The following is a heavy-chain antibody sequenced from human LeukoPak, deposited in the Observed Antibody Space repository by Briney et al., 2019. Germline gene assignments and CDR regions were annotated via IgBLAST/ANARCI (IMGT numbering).Heavy chain of an antibody. CDR2: IYYSGST. D-gene: IGHD4-11*01. CDR3: ARTTVTIKVDYYYYMDV. V-gene: IGHV4-39*01. J-gene: IGHJ6*03. CDR1: GGSISNYY. Sequence: SETLSLTCSFSGGSISNYYWGWIRQPPGKGLEWIGSIYYSGSTYYNPSLKSRVTISVDTSKNQFSLELSSVTAADTAVYYCARTTVTIKVDYYYYMDVWGKGTTVTVSS.